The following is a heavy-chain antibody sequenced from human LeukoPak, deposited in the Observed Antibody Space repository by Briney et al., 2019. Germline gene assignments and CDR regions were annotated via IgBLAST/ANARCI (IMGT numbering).Heavy chain of an antibody. CDR3: ARRAGNSGYFSDAFDI. D-gene: IGHD3-22*01. Sequence: GESLKISCKTSGYSFTHYWIAWVRQMPGKGLEWMGTIYPGDSTTRYSPSFQGQVTISADKSITTAYLQWSSLKASDTAMFYCARRAGNSGYFSDAFDIWGQGTMVTVSS. V-gene: IGHV5-51*01. J-gene: IGHJ3*02. CDR2: IYPGDSTT. CDR1: GYSFTHYW.